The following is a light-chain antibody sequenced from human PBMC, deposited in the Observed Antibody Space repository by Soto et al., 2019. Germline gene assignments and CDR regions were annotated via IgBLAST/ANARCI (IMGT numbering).Light chain of an antibody. Sequence: EIVMTQSPATLSVSPGETATLSCRASQSVSSDLAWYQQKPGQSPRLLIYSASTRATGIPARFSGSGFGTEFSPIISSLQSEDFALYFCRQYDNWPRTFGQGTRVEIK. CDR2: SAS. CDR1: QSVSSD. CDR3: RQYDNWPRT. V-gene: IGKV3-15*01. J-gene: IGKJ1*01.